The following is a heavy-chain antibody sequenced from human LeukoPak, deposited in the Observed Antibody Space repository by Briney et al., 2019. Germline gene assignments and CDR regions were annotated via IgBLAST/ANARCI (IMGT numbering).Heavy chain of an antibody. CDR1: GGSINSYY. CDR3: ARLGGYYFDY. CDR2: VYYSGST. V-gene: IGHV4-59*07. J-gene: IGHJ4*02. Sequence: SDTLSLTCTVSGGSINSYYWSWIRQPPGKGLEWIGYVYYSGSTNYNPSLKSRVTISVGTSKNQFSLKLTSVTAADTAVYYCARLGGYYFDYWGQGALVAVSS. D-gene: IGHD3-22*01.